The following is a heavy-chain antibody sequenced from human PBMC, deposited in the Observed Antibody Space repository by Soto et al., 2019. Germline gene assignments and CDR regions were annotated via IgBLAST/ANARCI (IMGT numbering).Heavy chain of an antibody. CDR3: ASGPITMIVVAAGRGYLQH. D-gene: IGHD3-22*01. J-gene: IGHJ1*01. V-gene: IGHV4-34*01. CDR1: GGSFSGYY. Sequence: SETLSLTCAVYGGSFSGYYWSWIRQPPGKGLEWIGEINHSGSTNYNPSLKSRVTISVDTSKNQFSLKLSSVTAADTAVYYCASGPITMIVVAAGRGYLQHWGQGTLVTVYS. CDR2: INHSGST.